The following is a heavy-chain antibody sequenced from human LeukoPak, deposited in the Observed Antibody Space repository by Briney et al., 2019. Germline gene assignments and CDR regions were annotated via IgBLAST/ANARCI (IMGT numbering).Heavy chain of an antibody. CDR2: INHSGST. V-gene: IGHV4-34*01. D-gene: IGHD2-21*02. Sequence: SETLSLTCAVYGGSFSGYYWSWIRQPPGKGLEWIGEINHSGSTNYNPSLKSRVTISVDTSKHQFSLKLSSVTAADTAVYYCARGQVVTGFDYWGQGTLVTVSS. CDR1: GGSFSGYY. J-gene: IGHJ4*02. CDR3: ARGQVVTGFDY.